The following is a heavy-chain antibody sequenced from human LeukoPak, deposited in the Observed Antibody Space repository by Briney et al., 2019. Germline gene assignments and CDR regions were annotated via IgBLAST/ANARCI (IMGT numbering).Heavy chain of an antibody. Sequence: QPGGSLRLSCAASGFTVSSNYMSWVRQAPGKGLEWVSVIYSGGSTYYADSAKGRFTISRDNSKNTLYLQMNSLRAEDTAVYYCARGGTREADSSTPMIDYWGQGTLVTVSS. CDR2: IYSGGST. D-gene: IGHD3-16*01. J-gene: IGHJ4*02. CDR1: GFTVSSNY. V-gene: IGHV3-53*01. CDR3: ARGGTREADSSTPMIDY.